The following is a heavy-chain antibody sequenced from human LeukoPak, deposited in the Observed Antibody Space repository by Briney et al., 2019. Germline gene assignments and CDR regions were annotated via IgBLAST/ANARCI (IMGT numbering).Heavy chain of an antibody. J-gene: IGHJ3*02. CDR1: GYTFTSYG. CDR3: ARLAVVVAAIGSVTAFDI. Sequence: ASVKVSCKASGYTFTSYGISWVRQAPGQGLEWMGWISAYNGNTNYAQKLQGRVTMTTDASTSTAYMELRSLRSDDTAVYYCARLAVVVAAIGSVTAFDIWGQGTMVTVSS. V-gene: IGHV1-18*01. D-gene: IGHD2-15*01. CDR2: ISAYNGNT.